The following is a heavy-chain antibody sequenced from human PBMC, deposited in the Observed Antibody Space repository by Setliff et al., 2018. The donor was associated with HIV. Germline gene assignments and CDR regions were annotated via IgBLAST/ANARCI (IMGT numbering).Heavy chain of an antibody. J-gene: IGHJ5*02. D-gene: IGHD4-17*01. CDR2: IRTKAYGGTT. CDR3: ARGGRPTDEYVWFDP. CDR1: GFTFGDYP. V-gene: IGHV3-49*03. Sequence: LKISCTTSGFTFGDYPMGWFRQAPGKGLEWVSFIRTKAYGGTTEYAASVEGRFSISRDDSKSIAYLQMNSLRTEDTAVYYCARGGRPTDEYVWFDPWGQGTLVTVSS.